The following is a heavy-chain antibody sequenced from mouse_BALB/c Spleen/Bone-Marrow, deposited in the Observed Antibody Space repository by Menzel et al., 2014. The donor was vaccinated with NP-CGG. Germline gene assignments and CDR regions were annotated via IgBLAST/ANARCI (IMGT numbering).Heavy chain of an antibody. V-gene: IGHV1-54*01. CDR1: GYTFTNYL. D-gene: IGHD2-4*01. CDR3: ARDGDYDEGYAMDY. J-gene: IGHJ4*01. CDR2: INPGSGGT. Sequence: VQLQQSGAELVRPGTPVKVSCKASGYTFTNYLIEWVKQRPGQGLEWIGVINPGSGGTNYNEKFKGKATLTADKSSSTAYKQLSSLASDGSAGYFWARDGDYDEGYAMDYLGQGTSVTVSS.